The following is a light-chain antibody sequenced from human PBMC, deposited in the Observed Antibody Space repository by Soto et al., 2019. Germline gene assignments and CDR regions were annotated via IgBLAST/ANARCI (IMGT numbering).Light chain of an antibody. CDR3: QQYNSWPRT. V-gene: IGKV3-15*01. J-gene: IGKJ1*01. CDR2: GTS. CDR1: QSVSSN. Sequence: EIVMTQSPATLSVSPGERATLSCRATQSVSSNLAWYQQKPGQAPRLLIYGTSTRATGIPTRFSGSGSGTEFTLTISSLQSEDCAVYYCQQYNSWPRTLGQGTNVEIK.